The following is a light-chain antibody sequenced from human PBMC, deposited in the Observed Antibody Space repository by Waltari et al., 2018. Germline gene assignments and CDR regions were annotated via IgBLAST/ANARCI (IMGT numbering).Light chain of an antibody. CDR2: DAS. CDR1: QHISNY. Sequence: DILLTQSPTALSASIGNRVTNTCQASQHISNYLNWYQRKPGKAPKLLIYDASDLEPGVPLRFSGTGYGASFTLTISSLKPEDVATYYCQQFDAFPYTFGQGTNLQIK. V-gene: IGKV1-33*01. J-gene: IGKJ2*01. CDR3: QQFDAFPYT.